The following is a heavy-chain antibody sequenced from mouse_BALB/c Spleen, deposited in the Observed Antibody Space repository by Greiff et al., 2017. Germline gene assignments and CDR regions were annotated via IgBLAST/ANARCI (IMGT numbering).Heavy chain of an antibody. D-gene: IGHD1-1*01. CDR2: ISSGGST. Sequence: EVQRVESGGGLVKPGGSLKLSCAASGFTFSSYAMSWVRQTPEKRLEWVASISSGGSTYYPDSVKGRFTISRDNARNILYLQMSSLRSEDTAMYYCARGPPITTVVAPYFDYWGQGTTRTVSS. CDR1: GFTFSSYA. CDR3: ARGPPITTVVAPYFDY. V-gene: IGHV5-6-5*01. J-gene: IGHJ2*01.